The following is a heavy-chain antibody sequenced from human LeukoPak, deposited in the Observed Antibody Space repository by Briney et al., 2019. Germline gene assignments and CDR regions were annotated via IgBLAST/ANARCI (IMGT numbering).Heavy chain of an antibody. J-gene: IGHJ3*02. Sequence: SETLSLTCTVSGGSMSTYYWGWIRQPPGKGLEWIGYIYYSGSTNYNPSLKSRVIISVDTSKNQFSLKLSSVTAADTAMYYCARLLGGAFDIWGQGTMVTVSS. CDR2: IYYSGST. CDR3: ARLLGGAFDI. V-gene: IGHV4-59*01. CDR1: GGSMSTYY. D-gene: IGHD3-16*01.